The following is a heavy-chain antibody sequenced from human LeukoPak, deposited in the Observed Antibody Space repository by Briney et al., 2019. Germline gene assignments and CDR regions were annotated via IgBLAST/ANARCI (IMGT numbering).Heavy chain of an antibody. J-gene: IGHJ4*02. V-gene: IGHV4-34*01. Sequence: SETLSLTCAVYGGSFSGYYWSWICQPPGKGLEWIGEINHSGSTNYNPSLKSRVTISVDTSKNQFSLKLSSVTAADTAVYYCARATSGYSYGYPISGYFDYWGQGTLVTVSS. CDR3: ARATSGYSYGYPISGYFDY. D-gene: IGHD5-18*01. CDR2: INHSGST. CDR1: GGSFSGYY.